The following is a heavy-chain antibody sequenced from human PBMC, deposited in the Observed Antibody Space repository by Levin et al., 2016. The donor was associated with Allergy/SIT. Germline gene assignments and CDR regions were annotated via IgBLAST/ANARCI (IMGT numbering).Heavy chain of an antibody. CDR1: GYPFASYW. CDR2: INPGDSGA. V-gene: IGHV5-51*01. CDR3: ARQEYGGNSFPLH. D-gene: IGHD4-23*01. J-gene: IGHJ4*02. Sequence: KVSCKGSGYPFASYWIAWVRQMPGRGLEWMGIINPGDSGATYNPSSQGRVAISADRSITTAYLQWSSLKASDTAIYYCARQEYGGNSFPLHWGQGTRVTVSP.